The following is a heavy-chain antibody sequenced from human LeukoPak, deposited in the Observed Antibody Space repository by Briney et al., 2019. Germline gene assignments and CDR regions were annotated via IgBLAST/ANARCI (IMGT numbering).Heavy chain of an antibody. Sequence: GGSLRLSCAASGFTFSSYAMSWVRQAPGKGLEWVSVISGSGNSTDYADSVKGRFSISRDNSKNTLYLQMNSLRAEDTAVYYCAKDLDFGVVINSIDYWGQGTLVTVSS. D-gene: IGHD3-3*01. CDR3: AKDLDFGVVINSIDY. CDR2: ISGSGNST. J-gene: IGHJ4*02. CDR1: GFTFSSYA. V-gene: IGHV3-23*01.